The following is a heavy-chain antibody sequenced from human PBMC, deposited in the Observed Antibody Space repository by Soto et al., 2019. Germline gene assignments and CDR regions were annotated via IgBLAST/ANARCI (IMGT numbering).Heavy chain of an antibody. V-gene: IGHV4-30-4*02. D-gene: IGHD3-10*01. CDR2: IYYSGST. J-gene: IGHJ5*02. Sequence: PSETLSLTCTVSGGSISSGDYYWSWIRQPPGKGLEWIGYIYYSGSTYYNPSLKSRVTISVDTSKNQFSLKLSSVTAADTAVYYGARGFYEGSGSYYWFDPWGQGTLVTVSS. CDR3: ARGFYEGSGSYYWFDP. CDR1: GGSISSGDYY.